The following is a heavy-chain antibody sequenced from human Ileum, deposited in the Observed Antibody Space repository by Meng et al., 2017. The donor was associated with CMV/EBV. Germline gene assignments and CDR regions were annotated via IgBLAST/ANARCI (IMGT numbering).Heavy chain of an antibody. CDR3: TRAGSYRHDY. Sequence: EVQLVESGGDLVQPGGSVRLSCTASGFTFSDYWLHWVRQAPGKGLDWVSRINTDGSSSNYADSVKGRITISRDNAKNTLYLEMNNLRVEDTAVYYCTRAGSYRHDYWGQGTLVTVSS. J-gene: IGHJ4*02. V-gene: IGHV3-74*01. CDR2: INTDGSSS. CDR1: GFTFSDYW. D-gene: IGHD1-26*01.